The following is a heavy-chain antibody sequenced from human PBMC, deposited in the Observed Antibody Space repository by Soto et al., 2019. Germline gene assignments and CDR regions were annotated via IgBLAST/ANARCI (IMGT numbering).Heavy chain of an antibody. V-gene: IGHV1-2*04. CDR3: ARAHCGGDCYSGVDY. D-gene: IGHD2-21*02. CDR2: INPNSGGT. J-gene: IGHJ4*02. CDR1: GYTFTGYY. Sequence: QVQLVQSGAEVKKPGALVKVSCKASGYTFTGYYMHWVRQAPGQGLEWMGWINPNSGGTNYAQKFQGWVTMTRDTSISTAYMELSRLRSDDTAVYYCARAHCGGDCYSGVDYWGQGTLVTVSS.